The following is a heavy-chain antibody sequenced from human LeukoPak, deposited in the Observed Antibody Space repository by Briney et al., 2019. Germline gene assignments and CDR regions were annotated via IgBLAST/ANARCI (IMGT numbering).Heavy chain of an antibody. CDR1: GFTFTDYW. CDR2: IRQDGGEK. V-gene: IGHV3-7*01. Sequence: GGSLRLSCAVSGFTFTDYWMNWVRQAPGKGLEWVASIRQDGGEKSYVDSVKGRFTISRGNTKSSLYLQINSLRAEDTAVYYCARDGTAAGLYFDLWGQGTLVTVSS. CDR3: ARDGTAAGLYFDL. J-gene: IGHJ4*01. D-gene: IGHD6-13*01.